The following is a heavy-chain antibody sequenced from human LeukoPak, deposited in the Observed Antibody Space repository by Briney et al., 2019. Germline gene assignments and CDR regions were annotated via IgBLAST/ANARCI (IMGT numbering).Heavy chain of an antibody. Sequence: PGGSLRLSCAASGFTFSSYSMNWVRQAPGKGLEWVSYISSSSTIYYADSVKGRFAISRDNAKNSLYPQMNSLRAEDTAVYYCARAVPRYYYDSSGYYDYWGQGTLVTVSS. D-gene: IGHD3-22*01. V-gene: IGHV3-48*01. CDR2: ISSSSTI. CDR1: GFTFSSYS. CDR3: ARAVPRYYYDSSGYYDY. J-gene: IGHJ4*02.